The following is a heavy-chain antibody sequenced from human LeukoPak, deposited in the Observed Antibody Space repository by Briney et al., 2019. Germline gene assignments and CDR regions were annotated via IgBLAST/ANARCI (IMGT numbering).Heavy chain of an antibody. CDR3: ATSMVRGVIDY. CDR2: IYYSGDT. D-gene: IGHD3-10*01. J-gene: IGHJ4*02. V-gene: IGHV4-59*01. Sequence: SETLSLTCTVSGGSIRSFYWSWIRQPPGKGLEWIAYIYYSGDTNYNPSLKSRVTISVDTSKNQFSLNLTSVTAADTAVYYCATSMVRGVIDYWGQGTLVTVSS. CDR1: GGSIRSFY.